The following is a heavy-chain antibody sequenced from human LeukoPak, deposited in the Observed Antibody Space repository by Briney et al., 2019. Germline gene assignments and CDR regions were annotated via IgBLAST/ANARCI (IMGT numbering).Heavy chain of an antibody. CDR3: ASASSDSLLYCDY. D-gene: IGHD3-22*01. V-gene: IGHV3-53*01. J-gene: IGHJ4*02. CDR2: IYSGGST. Sequence: PGGSLRLSCAASGFTVSSNHMSWVRQAPGKGLEWVSVIYSGGSTFYADSVKGRFTISRDNSKSTLYLQMNSLRAEDTAVYYCASASSDSLLYCDYWGQGTLVTVSS. CDR1: GFTVSSNH.